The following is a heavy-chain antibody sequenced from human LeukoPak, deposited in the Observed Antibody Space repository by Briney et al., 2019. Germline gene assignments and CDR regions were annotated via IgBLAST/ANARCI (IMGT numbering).Heavy chain of an antibody. Sequence: SVKVSCKASGGTFSIYAISWVRQAPGQGLEWMGRIIPILGIANYAQKFQGRVTITADKSTSTAYMELSSLRSEDTAVYYCARVIAAAGIVFPPWGQGTLVTVSS. V-gene: IGHV1-69*04. CDR3: ARVIAAAGIVFPP. J-gene: IGHJ5*02. CDR2: IIPILGIA. D-gene: IGHD6-13*01. CDR1: GGTFSIYA.